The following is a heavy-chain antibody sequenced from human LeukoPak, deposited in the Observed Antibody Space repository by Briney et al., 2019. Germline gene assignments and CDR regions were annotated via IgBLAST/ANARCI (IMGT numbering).Heavy chain of an antibody. Sequence: ASVKVSCKASGYTFTSYDINWVRQATGQGLEWMGWMNPNSGNTGYAQKFQGRVTMTRNTSISTAYMELSSLRSEDTAVYYCARAEASYYYDSSGYYYGGNWFDPWGQGTLVTVSS. CDR1: GYTFTSYD. CDR2: MNPNSGNT. D-gene: IGHD3-22*01. V-gene: IGHV1-8*01. CDR3: ARAEASYYYDSSGYYYGGNWFDP. J-gene: IGHJ5*02.